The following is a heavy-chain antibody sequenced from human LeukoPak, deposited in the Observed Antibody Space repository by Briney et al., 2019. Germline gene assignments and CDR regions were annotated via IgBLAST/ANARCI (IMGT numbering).Heavy chain of an antibody. CDR1: GGSFSGYY. D-gene: IGHD4-17*01. Sequence: PSETLSLICAVYGGSFSGYYWSWIRQPPGKGLEWIGEINHSGSTNYNPSLKGRVTISVDTSKNQFSLKLSSVTAADTAVYYCAATNDYGDYVLAFDIWGQGTMVTVSS. J-gene: IGHJ3*02. V-gene: IGHV4-34*01. CDR3: AATNDYGDYVLAFDI. CDR2: INHSGST.